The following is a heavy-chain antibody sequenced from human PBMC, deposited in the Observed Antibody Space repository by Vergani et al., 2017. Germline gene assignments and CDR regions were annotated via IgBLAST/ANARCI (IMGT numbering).Heavy chain of an antibody. D-gene: IGHD4-23*01. J-gene: IGHJ2*01. CDR3: AREEFDYGGKGYFDL. Sequence: QLQLQESGPGLVKPSGTLSLTCAVSGGSISSSNWWSWVRQPPGKGLEWIGYIYYSGSTNYNPSLKSRVTISLDTSKNQFSLKLSSVTAADTAVYYCAREEFDYGGKGYFDLWGRGTLITVSS. V-gene: IGHV4-4*02. CDR2: IYYSGST. CDR1: GGSISSSNW.